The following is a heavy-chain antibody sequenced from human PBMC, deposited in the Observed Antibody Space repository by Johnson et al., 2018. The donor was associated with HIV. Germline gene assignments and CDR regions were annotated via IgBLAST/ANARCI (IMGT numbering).Heavy chain of an antibody. CDR1: GFTFSSYA. CDR3: ASISLGAFDI. Sequence: QVQLVESGGGVVQPGGSLRLSCAASGFTFSSYAMHWVRQAPGKGLEWVAVISNDGSNKYYADSVKGRFTISRDNAKNSLYLQMNSLRAEDMAVYFCASISLGAFDIWGQGTLVTVSS. V-gene: IGHV3-30*04. J-gene: IGHJ3*02. CDR2: ISNDGSNK.